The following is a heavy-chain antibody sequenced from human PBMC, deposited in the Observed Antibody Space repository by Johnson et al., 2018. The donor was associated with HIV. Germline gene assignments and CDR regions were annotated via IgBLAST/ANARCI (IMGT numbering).Heavy chain of an antibody. D-gene: IGHD6-19*01. CDR2: TWFDGSNK. V-gene: IGHV3-33*01. CDR1: GFTFSSYG. J-gene: IGHJ3*02. Sequence: QVQLVESGGGVVQPGRSLRLSCAASGFTFSSYGMHWVRQAPGKGLEWVAVTWFDGSNKYYSDSAKGRFTIPRDKSKTTLYLQMNGLRAEETAVYYCARASHSSGWYGRLGDAFDIWGQGTMVTVSS. CDR3: ARASHSSGWYGRLGDAFDI.